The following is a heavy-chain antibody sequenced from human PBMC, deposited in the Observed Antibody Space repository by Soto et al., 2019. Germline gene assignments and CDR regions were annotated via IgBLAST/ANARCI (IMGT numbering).Heavy chain of an antibody. V-gene: IGHV3-30*18. Sequence: GGSLRLSCAASGFTFSSYGMHWVRQAPGKGLEWVAVISYDGSNKYYADSVKGRFTISRDNSKNTLYLQMNSLRAEDTAVYYCAKDGRRITIVYGMDVWGQGTTVTVSS. J-gene: IGHJ6*02. CDR3: AKDGRRITIVYGMDV. CDR2: ISYDGSNK. CDR1: GFTFSSYG. D-gene: IGHD3-9*01.